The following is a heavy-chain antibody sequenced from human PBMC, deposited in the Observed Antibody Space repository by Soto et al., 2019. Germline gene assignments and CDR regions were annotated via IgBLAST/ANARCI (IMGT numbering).Heavy chain of an antibody. CDR3: ARGGGYCSGGSCFYYYYGMDV. Sequence: SETLSLTCTVSGGSISSGGYYWSWIRQHPGKGLEWIGYIYYSGSTYYNPSLKSRVTISVGTSKNQFSLKLSSVTAADTAVYYCARGGGYCSGGSCFYYYYGMDVWGQGTTVTVS. J-gene: IGHJ6*02. V-gene: IGHV4-31*03. CDR2: IYYSGST. D-gene: IGHD2-15*01. CDR1: GGSISSGGYY.